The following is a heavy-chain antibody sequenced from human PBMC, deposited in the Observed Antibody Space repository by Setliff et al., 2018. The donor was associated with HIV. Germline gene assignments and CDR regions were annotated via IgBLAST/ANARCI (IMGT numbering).Heavy chain of an antibody. CDR3: AYSGRQLRGPYFDF. Sequence: SGPTLVNPTQTLTLTCTFSGLSLSTSGVGVGWIRQSPGKALEWLAFIYWNNNKHYSTSLKIRLTVTKDTSKNRVVFTMTNMDPVDTATYYCAYSGRQLRGPYFDFWGQGTPVTVSS. CDR1: GLSLSTSGVG. CDR2: IYWNNNK. V-gene: IGHV2-5*01. J-gene: IGHJ4*02. D-gene: IGHD1-1*01.